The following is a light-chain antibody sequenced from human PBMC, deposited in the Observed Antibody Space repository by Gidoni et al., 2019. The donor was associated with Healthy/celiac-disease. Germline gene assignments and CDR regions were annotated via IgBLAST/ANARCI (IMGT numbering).Light chain of an antibody. V-gene: IGKV2-28*01. CDR2: LGS. J-gene: IGKJ2*01. CDR1: QSLLHSNGYNY. Sequence: IVMTQFPLSLPVTPGEPAPISCRSSQSLLHSNGYNYLDWYLQKPGQSPQLLIYLGSNRASGVPDRFSGSGSGTDFTLKISRVEAEDVGVYYCMQALQTRTFGQGTKLEIK. CDR3: MQALQTRT.